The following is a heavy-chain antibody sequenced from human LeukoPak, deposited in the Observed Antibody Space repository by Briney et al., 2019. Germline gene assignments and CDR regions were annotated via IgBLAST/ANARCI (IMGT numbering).Heavy chain of an antibody. V-gene: IGHV3-23*01. CDR2: ISGSGGDT. D-gene: IGHD3-10*01. J-gene: IGHJ4*02. CDR3: AKDLRTVGFGEMGS. CDR1: GFTFDDYA. Sequence: GGSLRLSCAASGFTFDDYAMHWVRQAPGKGLEWVSLISGSGGDTYYADSVKGRFTISRDNSKNTLYLQTSSLRAGDTAVYYCAKDLRTVGFGEMGSWGQGTLVTVSA.